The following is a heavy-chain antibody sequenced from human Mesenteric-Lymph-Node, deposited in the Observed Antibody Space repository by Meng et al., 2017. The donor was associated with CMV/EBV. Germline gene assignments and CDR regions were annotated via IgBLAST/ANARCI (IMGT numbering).Heavy chain of an antibody. CDR2: MKQDGSEI. Sequence: GGSLRLSCAASGFTFSTYWMTWVRQVPGKGLEWVASMKQDGSEINYVDSVKGRFTISRDNTKNSLYLQMNTLRAEDTAVYHCARDGPGGVNWYFDYWGQGTLVTVSS. CDR1: GFTFSTYW. D-gene: IGHD3-10*01. V-gene: IGHV3-7*01. CDR3: ARDGPGGVNWYFDY. J-gene: IGHJ4*02.